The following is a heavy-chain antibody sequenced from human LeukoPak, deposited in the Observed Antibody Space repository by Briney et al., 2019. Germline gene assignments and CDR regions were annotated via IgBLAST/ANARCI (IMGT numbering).Heavy chain of an antibody. CDR1: GDSVTGYY. J-gene: IGHJ5*02. V-gene: IGHV4-59*05. Sequence: PSETLSLTCTVFGDSVTGYYLNWVRQPPGKGLEWIGSIYYSGSTYYNPSLKSRVTISVDTSKNQFSLKLSSVTAADTAVYYCARAQAVSWFDPWGQGTLVTVSS. CDR3: ARAQAVSWFDP. CDR2: IYYSGST. D-gene: IGHD6-19*01.